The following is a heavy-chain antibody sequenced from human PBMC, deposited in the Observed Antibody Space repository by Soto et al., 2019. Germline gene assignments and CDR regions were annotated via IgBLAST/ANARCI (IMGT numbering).Heavy chain of an antibody. Sequence: ASVKVSCKASGYTFTSYGISWVRQAPGQGLEWMGWISAYNGNTNYAQKLQGRVTMTTDTSTSTAYMELRSLRSDDTAVYYCARHYGSGSYYKPYFQHWGQGTLVTVSS. J-gene: IGHJ1*01. CDR2: ISAYNGNT. CDR1: GYTFTSYG. CDR3: ARHYGSGSYYKPYFQH. V-gene: IGHV1-18*01. D-gene: IGHD3-10*01.